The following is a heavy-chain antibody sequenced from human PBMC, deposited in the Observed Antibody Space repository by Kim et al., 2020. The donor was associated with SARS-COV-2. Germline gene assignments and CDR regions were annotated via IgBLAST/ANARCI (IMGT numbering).Heavy chain of an antibody. D-gene: IGHD3-10*01. V-gene: IGHV3-23*01. Sequence: GGSLRLSCAASGFTFSSFAMNWVRQAPGKGLEWVSGISGSGGSTYYADSVKGRFTFSRDNSNNTLYLQMNSLRAEDTAVYYCAKDFYWDNRGAGAFDMWGQETMV. J-gene: IGHJ3*02. CDR3: AKDFYWDNRGAGAFDM. CDR2: ISGSGGST. CDR1: GFTFSSFA.